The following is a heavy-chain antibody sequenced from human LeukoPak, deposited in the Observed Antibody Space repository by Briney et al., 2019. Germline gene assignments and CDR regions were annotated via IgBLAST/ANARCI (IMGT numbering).Heavy chain of an antibody. CDR2: INHSGST. D-gene: IGHD6-19*01. V-gene: IGHV4-34*01. CDR3: ASSKVWQWPVDY. J-gene: IGHJ4*02. Sequence: SETLSLTCAVYGGSFSGYYWSWIRQPPGKGLEWIGEINHSGSTNYNPSLKSRVTISVDTSKNQFSLKLSSVTAADTAVYYCASSKVWQWPVDYWGRGTLVTVSS. CDR1: GGSFSGYY.